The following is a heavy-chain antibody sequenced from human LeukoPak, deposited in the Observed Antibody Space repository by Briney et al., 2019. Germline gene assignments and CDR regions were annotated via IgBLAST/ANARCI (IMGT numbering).Heavy chain of an antibody. CDR1: GYSFTSYW. CDR2: IYPSDSDT. CDR3: ARGMGYRPIPRSWFDP. D-gene: IGHD6-13*01. J-gene: IGHJ5*02. Sequence: GESLKISCKGSGYSFTSYWIGWVRQMPGKGLEWMGIIYPSDSDTRYSPSFQGQVTISADKSISTAYLQWSSLKASDTAMYYCARGMGYRPIPRSWFDPWGQGTLVTVSS. V-gene: IGHV5-51*01.